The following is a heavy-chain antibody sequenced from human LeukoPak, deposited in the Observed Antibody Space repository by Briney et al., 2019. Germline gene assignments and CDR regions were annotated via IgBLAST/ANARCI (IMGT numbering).Heavy chain of an antibody. CDR1: GGSISSGGYS. J-gene: IGHJ4*02. CDR3: ARGTFDSSFDY. CDR2: IYHSGST. D-gene: IGHD3-22*01. Sequence: SQTLSLTCAVAGGSISSGGYSWSWIRQPPGKGLEWIGYIYHSGSTYYNPSLKSRVTISVDRSKNQFSLKLSSVTAADTAVYYCARGTFDSSFDYWGQGTLVTVSS. V-gene: IGHV4-30-2*01.